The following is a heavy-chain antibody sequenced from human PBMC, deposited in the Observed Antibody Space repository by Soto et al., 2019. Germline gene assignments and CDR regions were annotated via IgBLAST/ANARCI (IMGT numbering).Heavy chain of an antibody. D-gene: IGHD6-13*01. CDR3: AKDLRPGYSSSWYHMDV. V-gene: IGHV3-9*01. CDR2: ISWNSGSI. J-gene: IGHJ6*02. CDR1: GFTFDDYA. Sequence: PGGSLRLSCAASGFTFDDYAMHWVRQAPGKGLEWVSGISWNSGSIGYADSVKGRFTISRDNAKNSLYLQMNSLRAEDTALYYCAKDLRPGYSSSWYHMDVWGQGTTVTVS.